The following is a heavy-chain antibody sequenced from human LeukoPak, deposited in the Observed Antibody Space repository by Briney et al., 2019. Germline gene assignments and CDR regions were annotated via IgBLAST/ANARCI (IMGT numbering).Heavy chain of an antibody. J-gene: IGHJ6*02. V-gene: IGHV3-30*04. CDR1: GFTFSSYA. CDR3: ARDAVDTANAV. D-gene: IGHD5-18*01. CDR2: ILFDGSNK. Sequence: PGGSLRLSCAASGFTFSSYAMHWVRQAPGKGLEWVAVILFDGSNKYYAYSVKGRFTISRDKAKNTLYLQMNSLRAEDTAVYYCARDAVDTANAVWGQGTTVTVSS.